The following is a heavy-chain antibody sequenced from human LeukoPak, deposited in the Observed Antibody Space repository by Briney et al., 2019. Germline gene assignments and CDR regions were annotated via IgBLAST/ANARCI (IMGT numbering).Heavy chain of an antibody. CDR3: ARVGDSSGCLSY. CDR1: GYTFTGYC. J-gene: IGHJ4*02. D-gene: IGHD6-19*01. CDR2: INPNSGGT. Sequence: VASVKVSCKASGYTFTGYCMHWVRQAPGQGVEWMGRINPNSGGTNYAQKFQGKVTMTRDTSISTAYMELSRLRSDDTAVYYCARVGDSSGCLSYWGQGTLVTVSS. V-gene: IGHV1-2*06.